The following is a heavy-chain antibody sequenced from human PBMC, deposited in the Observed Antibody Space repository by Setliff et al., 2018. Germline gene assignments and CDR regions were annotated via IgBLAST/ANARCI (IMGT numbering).Heavy chain of an antibody. D-gene: IGHD3-10*01. Sequence: ASVKVSCKASGYTFTSYAVDWVRQAPGQGLEWMGWINTNTGNPSYAQGFTGRFVFSLDTSVSTAYLQISSLKADDTAIYYCARASRFGTTMWRGDYYMDVWGKGTTVTVSS. J-gene: IGHJ6*03. CDR2: INTNTGNP. CDR3: ARASRFGTTMWRGDYYMDV. CDR1: GYTFTSYA. V-gene: IGHV7-4-1*02.